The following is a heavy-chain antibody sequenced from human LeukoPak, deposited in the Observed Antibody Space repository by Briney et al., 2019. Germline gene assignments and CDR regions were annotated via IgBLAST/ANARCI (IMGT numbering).Heavy chain of an antibody. J-gene: IGHJ4*02. Sequence: GASVKVSCKASGYTFTGYYMHWVRQAPGQGLEWMGWTNPNSGGTNYAQKFQGRVTMTRDTSISTAYMELSRLRSDDTAVYYCARAMKASYYDSSGYYPFYWGQGTLVTVSS. CDR3: ARAMKASYYDSSGYYPFY. V-gene: IGHV1-2*02. CDR1: GYTFTGYY. D-gene: IGHD3-22*01. CDR2: TNPNSGGT.